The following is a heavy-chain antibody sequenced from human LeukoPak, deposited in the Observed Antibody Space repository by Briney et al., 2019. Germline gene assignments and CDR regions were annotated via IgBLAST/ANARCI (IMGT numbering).Heavy chain of an antibody. Sequence: ASVQVSCTASGYTFTSYGISWVRQAPGQGLEWMGWISAYNGNTNYAQKLQGRVNMTTDTSTSTAYVELRRLRSDDTAVYYCARGLRYFDWLTLVYWGQGTLVTVSS. V-gene: IGHV1-18*01. J-gene: IGHJ4*02. CDR2: ISAYNGNT. CDR3: ARGLRYFDWLTLVY. D-gene: IGHD3-9*01. CDR1: GYTFTSYG.